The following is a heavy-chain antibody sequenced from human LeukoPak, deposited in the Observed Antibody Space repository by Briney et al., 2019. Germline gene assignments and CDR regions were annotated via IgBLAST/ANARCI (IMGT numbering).Heavy chain of an antibody. J-gene: IGHJ6*02. CDR2: IVVGSGNT. D-gene: IGHD6-6*01. CDR1: GFTFTSST. CDR3: AAVRSSYYYYGMDV. V-gene: IGHV1-58*02. Sequence: GASVKVSCKASGFTFTSSTMQWVRQARGQRLEWIGWIVVGSGNTHYAQKFQERVTITRDMSTSTAYMGLSSLRSEDTAVYYCAAVRSSYYYYGMDVWGQGTTVTVSS.